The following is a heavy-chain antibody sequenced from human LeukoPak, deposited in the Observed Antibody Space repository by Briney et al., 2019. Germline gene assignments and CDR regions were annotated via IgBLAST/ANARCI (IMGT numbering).Heavy chain of an antibody. J-gene: IGHJ4*02. CDR2: ISYDGSNK. CDR1: GFTFSSYA. D-gene: IGHD1-14*01. Sequence: PGGSLRLSCAASGFTFSSYAMHWVRQAPGKGLEWVAVISYDGSNKYYADSVKGRFTISRDNSKNTLYLQMNSLRAEDTAVYYCARDLVANLDSSYFDYWGQGTLVTVSS. CDR3: ARDLVANLDSSYFDY. V-gene: IGHV3-30-3*01.